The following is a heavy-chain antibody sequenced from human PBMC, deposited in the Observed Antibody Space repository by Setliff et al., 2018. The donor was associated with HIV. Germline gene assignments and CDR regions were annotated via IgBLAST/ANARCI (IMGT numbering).Heavy chain of an antibody. V-gene: IGHV3-74*01. CDR1: GFPFSNYW. CDR2: IKSDGSTA. CDR3: VRGGSTGYLNYSFDY. J-gene: IGHJ4*02. Sequence: GSLRLSCTASGFPFSNYWMHWVRQAPGKGLVWVSRIKSDGSTADYADSVKGRFTISRDNARNTLYLQLNSLRAEDTAVYYCVRGGSTGYLNYSFDYWGQGILVTVSS. D-gene: IGHD2-2*03.